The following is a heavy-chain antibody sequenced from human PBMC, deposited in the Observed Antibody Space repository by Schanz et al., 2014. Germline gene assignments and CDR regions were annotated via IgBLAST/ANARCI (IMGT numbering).Heavy chain of an antibody. CDR3: ARDGDFDY. CDR1: GFTFSSYG. CDR2: IWYDGSNK. Sequence: QVPLVASGGGVVQPGRSLRLSCAASGFTFSSYGMHWVRQAPGKGLEWVAIIWYDGSNKYYADSVKGRFTISRDNSKNTLCLQMSSLRAEDTAVYYCARDGDFDYWGQGTLVTVSS. V-gene: IGHV3-33*01. J-gene: IGHJ4*02.